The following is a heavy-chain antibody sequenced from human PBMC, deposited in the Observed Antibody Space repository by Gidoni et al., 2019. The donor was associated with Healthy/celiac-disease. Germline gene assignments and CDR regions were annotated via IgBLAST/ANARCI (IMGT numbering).Heavy chain of an antibody. CDR1: GFTFRDYY. V-gene: IGHV3-11*01. CDR2: ISSSGSTI. Sequence: QVQLVESGGGLVKPGGSLRLSCAASGFTFRDYYMSWIRQAPGKGLEWVSYISSSGSTIYYANTVKSRFTISRDNAKNSLYLQMNSLRAEDTAVYYCARVILTGGYYYYGMDVWGQGTTVTVSS. CDR3: ARVILTGGYYYYGMDV. J-gene: IGHJ6*02. D-gene: IGHD3-9*01.